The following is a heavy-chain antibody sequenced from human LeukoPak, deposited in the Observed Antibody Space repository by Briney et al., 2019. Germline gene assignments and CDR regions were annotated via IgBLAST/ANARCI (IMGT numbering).Heavy chain of an antibody. CDR1: GFTFGDYA. J-gene: IGHJ4*02. V-gene: IGHV3-49*03. CDR2: IGSKAYGGTT. D-gene: IGHD1-26*01. Sequence: GGSLRLSCTASGFTFGDYAMSWFRQAPGKGLEWVGFIGSKAYGGTTEYAASVKGRFTISRDDSKSIAYLQMNSLKTEDTAVYYCTRAQYSGSYYFDYWGQGTLVTVSS. CDR3: TRAQYSGSYYFDY.